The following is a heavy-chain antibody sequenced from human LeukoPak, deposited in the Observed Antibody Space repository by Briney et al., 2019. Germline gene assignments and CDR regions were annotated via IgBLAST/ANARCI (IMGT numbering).Heavy chain of an antibody. CDR2: ISAYNGNT. Sequence: ASVKVSCKASGYTFTSYGISWVRQAPGQGLEWMGWISAYNGNTNYAQKLQGRVTMTTDTSTSTAYMELRSLRSDDTAVYYCARVGVAVPAATPSFDYWGQGTLVTVSS. CDR3: ARVGVAVPAATPSFDY. V-gene: IGHV1-18*01. J-gene: IGHJ4*02. D-gene: IGHD2-2*01. CDR1: GYTFTSYG.